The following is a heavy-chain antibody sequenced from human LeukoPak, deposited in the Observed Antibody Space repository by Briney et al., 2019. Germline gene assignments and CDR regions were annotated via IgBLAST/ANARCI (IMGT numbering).Heavy chain of an antibody. D-gene: IGHD2-15*01. CDR2: IIPIFGTA. CDR3: ASEPSVVAATAPVGY. Sequence: SVKVSCKASGGTFSSYAISWVRQAPGQGLEWMGGIIPIFGTANYAQKFQGRVTITADESTSTVYMELSSLRSEDTAVYYCASEPSVVAATAPVGYWGQGTLVTVSS. V-gene: IGHV1-69*13. J-gene: IGHJ4*02. CDR1: GGTFSSYA.